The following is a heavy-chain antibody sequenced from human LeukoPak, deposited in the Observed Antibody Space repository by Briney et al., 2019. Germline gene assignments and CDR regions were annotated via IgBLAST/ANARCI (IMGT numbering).Heavy chain of an antibody. J-gene: IGHJ4*02. V-gene: IGHV3-23*01. CDR1: GFSFSSYA. D-gene: IGHD6-19*01. CDR3: AKRSGYTTGWFFDF. Sequence: GGSLKLSCAASGFSFSSYAMSWVRQAPGKGLEWVSSISGSGDNTYYAESVKGRFTISRDNSKNTLFLQMNSLRAEDTAVFYCAKRSGYTTGWFFDFWGQGTLVTVSS. CDR2: ISGSGDNT.